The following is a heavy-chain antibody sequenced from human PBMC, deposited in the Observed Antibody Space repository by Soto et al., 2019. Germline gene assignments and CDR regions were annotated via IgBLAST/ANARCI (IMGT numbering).Heavy chain of an antibody. D-gene: IGHD4-17*01. CDR1: GYSFTSYW. J-gene: IGHJ6*02. CDR3: ARSDYGDYEDQYYYYGMDV. Sequence: PGESLTISCKGSGYSFTSYWISWVRQMPGKGLEWMGRIDPSDSYTNYSPSFQGHVTISADKSISTAYLQWSSLKASDTAMYYCARSDYGDYEDQYYYYGMDVWGQGTTVTVSS. V-gene: IGHV5-10-1*01. CDR2: IDPSDSYT.